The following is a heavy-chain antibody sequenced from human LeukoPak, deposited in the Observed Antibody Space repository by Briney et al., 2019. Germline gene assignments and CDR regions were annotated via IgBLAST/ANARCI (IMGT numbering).Heavy chain of an antibody. CDR3: ARDAVGTSFDAFDI. Sequence: ASVKVSCKASAYTFTSYGISWVRQAPGQGLEWMGWISGYNGNTNYAQKVQGRVTMTTDTSTSTAYMELRSLRSDDTAVYYCARDAVGTSFDAFDIRGQGTMVTVSS. D-gene: IGHD2-2*01. CDR2: ISGYNGNT. CDR1: AYTFTSYG. V-gene: IGHV1-18*01. J-gene: IGHJ3*02.